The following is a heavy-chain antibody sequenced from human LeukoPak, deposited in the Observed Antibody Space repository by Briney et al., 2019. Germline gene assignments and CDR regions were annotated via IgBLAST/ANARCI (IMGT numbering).Heavy chain of an antibody. CDR1: GFTVSSNY. J-gene: IGHJ4*02. V-gene: IGHV3-53*01. D-gene: IGHD6-19*01. CDR2: IYSGGST. Sequence: GGSLRLSCAASGFTVSSNYMSWVRQAPGKGLEWVSVIYSGGSTYYADSVKGRFTISRDNSKNTLYLQMNSLRAEDTAVYYCARLGYSSGWYEHFDYWGQGTLVTVSS. CDR3: ARLGYSSGWYEHFDY.